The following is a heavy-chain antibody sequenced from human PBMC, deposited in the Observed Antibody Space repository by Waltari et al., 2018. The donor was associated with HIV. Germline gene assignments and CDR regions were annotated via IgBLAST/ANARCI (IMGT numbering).Heavy chain of an antibody. V-gene: IGHV3-9*01. J-gene: IGHJ5*01. CDR1: GFTLDDHT. CDR3: AKGGSHLTIFEAWFDS. Sequence: EVQLVESGGGLVQPGTSLRLSCPASGFTLDDHTMHWVRQHPGKGLVWISGLSWNSEITDYADSVKGRFTISRDNVKNLLYLQMNSLRPEDTALYYCAKGGSHLTIFEAWFDSWGQGTLVTVSS. D-gene: IGHD3-3*01. CDR2: LSWNSEIT.